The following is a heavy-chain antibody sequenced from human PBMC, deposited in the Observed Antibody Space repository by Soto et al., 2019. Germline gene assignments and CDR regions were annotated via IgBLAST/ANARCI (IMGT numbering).Heavy chain of an antibody. J-gene: IGHJ3*02. CDR3: AKATATGGRAFDI. CDR2: INPKSGST. Sequence: ASVKVCCKASGYTVTSYYAHWVRQAPGQGLEWLGTINPKSGSTTYAQKFQGRVTMTRDTSTNTLYMELTSLTSRDTALYYCAKATATGGRAFDICGQGTMVTVSS. D-gene: IGHD2-8*02. V-gene: IGHV1-46*01. CDR1: GYTVTSYY.